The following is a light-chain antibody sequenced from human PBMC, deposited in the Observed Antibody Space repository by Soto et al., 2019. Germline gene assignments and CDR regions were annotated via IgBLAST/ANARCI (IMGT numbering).Light chain of an antibody. J-gene: IGKJ4*01. CDR2: ASS. CDR3: QQSYSNALS. V-gene: IGKV1-39*01. CDR1: QSIYTY. Sequence: DIQLTQSPSSLSASVGDRVTINCRASQSIYTYLNWFQLKPGKGPKLLIFASSTLQSGFPSRFSGSRSGADFSLTISSLQPEDFATYYCQQSYSNALSFCGGTRV.